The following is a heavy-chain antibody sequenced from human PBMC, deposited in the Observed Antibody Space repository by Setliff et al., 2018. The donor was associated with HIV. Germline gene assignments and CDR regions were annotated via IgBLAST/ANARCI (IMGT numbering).Heavy chain of an antibody. CDR3: ARGGYGWGDLGPVLDY. CDR1: GYTFTTYS. D-gene: IGHD5-12*01. J-gene: IGHJ4*02. V-gene: IGHV1-18*01. Sequence: ASVKVSCKASGYTFTTYSFTWVRQAPGQGLEWMGWISAFNGNTNYAQKLQGRFTMTTDTSTSTAYMEFRSLRSDDTAVYYCARGGYGWGDLGPVLDYWGQGTLVTVSS. CDR2: ISAFNGNT.